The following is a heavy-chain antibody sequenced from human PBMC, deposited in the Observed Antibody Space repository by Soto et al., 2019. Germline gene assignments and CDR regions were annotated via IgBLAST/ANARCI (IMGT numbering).Heavy chain of an antibody. CDR1: GFTFSSYA. D-gene: IGHD1-26*01. V-gene: IGHV3-30-3*01. CDR3: ARDRADSGSSGNAIGI. Sequence: QVQLVESGGGVVQPGRSLRLSCAASGFTFSSYAMHWVRQAPGRGLEWVAVISYDGSNKYYADSVKGRFTISRDNSKNTLYLQMNSLRAEDTAVYYCARDRADSGSSGNAIGIWGQGTMVTVSS. CDR2: ISYDGSNK. J-gene: IGHJ3*02.